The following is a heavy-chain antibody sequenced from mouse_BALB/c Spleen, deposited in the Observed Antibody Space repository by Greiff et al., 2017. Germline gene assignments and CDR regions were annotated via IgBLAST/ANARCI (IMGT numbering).Heavy chain of an antibody. J-gene: IGHJ1*01. D-gene: IGHD1-1*01. Sequence: EVKLMESGGGLVKPGGSLKLSCAASGFTFSSYTMSWVRQTPEKRLEWVATISSGGSYTYYPDSVKGRFTISRDNAKNTLYLQMSSLKSEDTAMYYCTREDDYGSSPWYFDVWGAGTTVTVSS. CDR3: TREDDYGSSPWYFDV. CDR2: ISSGGSYT. CDR1: GFTFSSYT. V-gene: IGHV5-6-4*01.